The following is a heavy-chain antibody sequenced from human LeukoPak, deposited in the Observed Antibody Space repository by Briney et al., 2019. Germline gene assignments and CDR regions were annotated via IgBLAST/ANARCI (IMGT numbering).Heavy chain of an antibody. J-gene: IGHJ4*02. CDR1: GFTFSSYG. V-gene: IGHV3-30*03. CDR3: ARDSCSGGSCYRQYYFDY. D-gene: IGHD2-15*01. CDR2: ISYDGSNK. Sequence: GGSLRLSCAASGFTFSSYGMHWVRQAPGKGLEWVAVISYDGSNKYYADSVKGRFTISRDNSKNTLYLQMNSPRAEDTAVYYCARDSCSGGSCYRQYYFDYWGQGTLVTVSS.